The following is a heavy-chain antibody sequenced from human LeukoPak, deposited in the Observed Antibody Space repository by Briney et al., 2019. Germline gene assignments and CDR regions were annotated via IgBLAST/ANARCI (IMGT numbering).Heavy chain of an antibody. D-gene: IGHD3-22*01. CDR2: IYTSGST. CDR1: GGSISSGSYY. Sequence: PSETLSLTCTVSGGSISSGSYYWSWIRQAAGKGLEWIGRIYTSGSTNYNPSLKSRVTISVDTSKNQFSLKLSSVTAADTAVYYCAREGLGSGYYYVELDYWGQGTLVTVSS. V-gene: IGHV4-61*02. J-gene: IGHJ4*02. CDR3: AREGLGSGYYYVELDY.